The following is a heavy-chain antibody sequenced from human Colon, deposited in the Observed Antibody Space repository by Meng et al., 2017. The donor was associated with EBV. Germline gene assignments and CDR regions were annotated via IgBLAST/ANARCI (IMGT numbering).Heavy chain of an antibody. V-gene: IGHV4-4*02. J-gene: IGHJ4*02. D-gene: IGHD5-24*01. CDR3: ARGNAYNAPSFDY. Sequence: QVHAQESGPGLVGPSGTLSLTCAVSGASISSNNWWSWVRQPPGKGLEWIGEIYHGGNTNYNPSLKSRVTISVDRSNDQFSLSLSSVTAADTAVYYCARGNAYNAPSFDYWGQGTLVTVSS. CDR1: GASISSNNW. CDR2: IYHGGNT.